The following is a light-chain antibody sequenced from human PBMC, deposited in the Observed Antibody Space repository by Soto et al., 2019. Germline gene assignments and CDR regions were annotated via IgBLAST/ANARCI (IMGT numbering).Light chain of an antibody. CDR1: SSDVGGCNF. CDR3: SSYTSSTTYV. V-gene: IGLV2-14*03. J-gene: IGLJ1*01. CDR2: DVA. Sequence: QSVLTQPASVSDSPGQSITISCTGTSSDVGGCNFVSWYQQHPGKPPKLIIYDVANRPSGVSNRFSGSKSGSTASLIISRLHTDDEADYSCSSYTSSTTYVFGTGTKGTVL.